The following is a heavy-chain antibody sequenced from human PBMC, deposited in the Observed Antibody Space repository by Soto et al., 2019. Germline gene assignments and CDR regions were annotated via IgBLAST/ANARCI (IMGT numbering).Heavy chain of an antibody. CDR2: IDPSDSYS. V-gene: IGHV5-10-1*03. Sequence: EVQLVQSGAEVKKPGESLRISCKGSGYSFTSYWISWVRQMPGKGLEWMGRIDPSDSYSKYSPSFQGQVTFSADKSITTAYLQWSSLQASDTAMYYCARLPYGSGSFLGYWGQGTLVTVSS. D-gene: IGHD3-10*01. CDR3: ARLPYGSGSFLGY. J-gene: IGHJ4*02. CDR1: GYSFTSYW.